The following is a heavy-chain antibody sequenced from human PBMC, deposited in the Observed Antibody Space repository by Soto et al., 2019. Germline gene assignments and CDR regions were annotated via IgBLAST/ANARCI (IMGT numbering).Heavy chain of an antibody. D-gene: IGHD3-9*01. CDR2: IYCSGST. CDR1: GGSISSGDYY. J-gene: IGHJ6*02. Sequence: SDTLSLTCTVSGGSISSGDYYWSWIRQPPGKGLEWIGYIYCSGSTYYNPSLKSRVTISVDTSKNQFSLKLSSVTAADTAVYYCARDHYVYDILTGYGYYYGMDVWGQGTTVTVSS. CDR3: ARDHYVYDILTGYGYYYGMDV. V-gene: IGHV4-30-4*02.